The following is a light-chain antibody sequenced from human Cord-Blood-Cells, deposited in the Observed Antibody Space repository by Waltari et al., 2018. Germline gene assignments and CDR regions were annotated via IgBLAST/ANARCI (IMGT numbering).Light chain of an antibody. V-gene: IGKV1-5*03. CDR1: QSISSW. CDR2: KAS. Sequence: DIQITQSPSTLSASVGDRVTITCRASQSISSWLAWYQQKPGKAPKLLIYKASSLESGVPSRFSGSGSVTEFTLTISSLQPDDFATYYCQQYNSYSLTFGGGTKVEIK. CDR3: QQYNSYSLT. J-gene: IGKJ4*01.